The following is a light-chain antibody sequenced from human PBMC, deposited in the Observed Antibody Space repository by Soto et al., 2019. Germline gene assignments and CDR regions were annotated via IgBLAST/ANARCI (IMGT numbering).Light chain of an antibody. J-gene: IGKJ5*01. V-gene: IGKV3-15*01. Sequence: EIVMTQSPATLSVSPGERATLSCRASQSVDSKLAWYQQKPGQGPRLLVSGASSRATGVQARFSGSGSGTEFTLTISSLQSEDFAVYYCQQSDNWPPVFGQGNRLEIK. CDR1: QSVDSK. CDR2: GAS. CDR3: QQSDNWPPV.